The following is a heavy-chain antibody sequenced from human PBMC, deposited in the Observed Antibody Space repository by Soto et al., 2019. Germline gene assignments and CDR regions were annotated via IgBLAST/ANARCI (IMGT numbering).Heavy chain of an antibody. V-gene: IGHV3-33*01. CDR1: GFTFRTYG. CDR2: FWYDGSNK. Sequence: QVQLVESGGGMVQPGRSLRLSCAASGFTFRTYGMHWVRQAPGKGLEWVAIFWYDGSNKYYAESVKGRFTISRDNSKNTLYLQTNSLRAEDTAVYYCARDGTFGAKGGSLDIWGQGTMVTVSS. D-gene: IGHD3-16*01. CDR3: ARDGTFGAKGGSLDI. J-gene: IGHJ3*02.